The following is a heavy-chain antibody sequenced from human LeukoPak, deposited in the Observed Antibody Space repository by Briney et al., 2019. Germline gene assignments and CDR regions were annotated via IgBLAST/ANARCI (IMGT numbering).Heavy chain of an antibody. CDR3: ARAYSSGWNGEFDY. Sequence: SETLSLTCIVSGGSVSSGSYYWSWIRQPPGKGLEWIGYIYYSGSTNYSPSLKSRVTISVDTSKNRFSLKLSSVTAADTAVYYCARAYSSGWNGEFDYWGQGTLVTVSS. CDR2: IYYSGST. V-gene: IGHV4-61*01. J-gene: IGHJ4*02. D-gene: IGHD6-19*01. CDR1: GGSVSSGSYY.